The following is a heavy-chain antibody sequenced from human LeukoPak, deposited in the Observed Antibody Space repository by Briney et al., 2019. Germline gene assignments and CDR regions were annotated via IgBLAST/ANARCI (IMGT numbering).Heavy chain of an antibody. V-gene: IGHV3-53*01. D-gene: IGHD6-13*01. CDR2: INSGGTT. CDR1: GFTVSNNY. J-gene: IGHJ4*02. Sequence: PGGSLRLSRTASGFTVSNNYMNWVRQAPGKGLEWGALINSGGTTNYADSVKGRFTISRDHSKNTLYLQMANVRVEDTAVYYCARDPPGIAASVSGGWGQGTLVTVSS. CDR3: ARDPPGIAASVSGG.